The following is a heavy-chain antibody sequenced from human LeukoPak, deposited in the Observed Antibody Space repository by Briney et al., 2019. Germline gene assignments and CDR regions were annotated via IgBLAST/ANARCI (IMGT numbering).Heavy chain of an antibody. Sequence: GSLRLSCAASGFTFSDYYMSWIRQAPGKGLEWVSHISSRSRYTNYADSVKGRFTISRDNAKNSLYLQMNSLRAEDTAVYYCARGSIAAAGSFEYWGQGALVTVSS. J-gene: IGHJ4*02. CDR3: ARGSIAAAGSFEY. CDR1: GFTFSDYY. V-gene: IGHV3-11*03. D-gene: IGHD6-13*01. CDR2: ISSRSRYT.